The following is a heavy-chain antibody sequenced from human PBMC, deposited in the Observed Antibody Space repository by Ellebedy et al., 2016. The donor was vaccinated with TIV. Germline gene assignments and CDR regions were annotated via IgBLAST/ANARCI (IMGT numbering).Heavy chain of an antibody. D-gene: IGHD3-10*01. CDR2: LNSDRSRT. CDR3: ARDEDYGSGSWWLDP. Sequence: GGSLRLSXEGSGFPFNSYWMHWVRQTPEKGLVWLSSLNSDRSRTIDAGSMEGRFTISRDNAKNTVYLQMNSLRAEDTALYYCARDEDYGSGSWWLDPWGQGTLVTVSS. J-gene: IGHJ5*02. V-gene: IGHV3-74*01. CDR1: GFPFNSYW.